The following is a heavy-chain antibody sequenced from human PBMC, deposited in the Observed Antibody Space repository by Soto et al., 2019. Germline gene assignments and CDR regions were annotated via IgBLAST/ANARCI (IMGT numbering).Heavy chain of an antibody. Sequence: SETLSLTCTVSGGSLSTYYWSWVRQPPGKGLEWIGYIYYSGSTNYNPSLKSRVTISVDTSKNQFSLKLSSVTAADTAVYYCARGYYGSSGYSFDYWGQGTLVTVSS. CDR1: GGSLSTYY. J-gene: IGHJ4*02. CDR2: IYYSGST. CDR3: ARGYYGSSGYSFDY. V-gene: IGHV4-59*01. D-gene: IGHD3-22*01.